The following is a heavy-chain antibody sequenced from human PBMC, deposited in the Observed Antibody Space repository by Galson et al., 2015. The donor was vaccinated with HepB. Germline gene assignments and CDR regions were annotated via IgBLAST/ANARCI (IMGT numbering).Heavy chain of an antibody. J-gene: IGHJ2*01. CDR3: ARATTPNWYFDL. Sequence: SLRLSCAASGFTVSSNYMSWVRQAPGKGLEWVSVIYSGGSTYYADSVKGRFTISRDNSKNTLCLQMNSLRAEDTAVYYCARATTPNWYFDLWGRGTLVTVSS. V-gene: IGHV3-53*01. CDR2: IYSGGST. CDR1: GFTVSSNY. D-gene: IGHD1-26*01.